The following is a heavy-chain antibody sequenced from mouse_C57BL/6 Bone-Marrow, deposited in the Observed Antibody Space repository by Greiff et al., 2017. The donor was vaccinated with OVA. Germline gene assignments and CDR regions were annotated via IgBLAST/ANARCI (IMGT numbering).Heavy chain of an antibody. J-gene: IGHJ2*01. CDR3: TSYYDGSNYFDY. CDR1: GFTFKDDY. V-gene: IGHV14-4*01. Sequence: VQLQQSGAELVRPGASVKLSCTASGFTFKDDYMHWVKQRPEQGLEWIGWIDPENGDTEYASKFQGKATMTADKSSNTAYMQLSSLTSEDASVYYCTSYYDGSNYFDYWGRGTALTVSA. D-gene: IGHD1-1*01. CDR2: IDPENGDT.